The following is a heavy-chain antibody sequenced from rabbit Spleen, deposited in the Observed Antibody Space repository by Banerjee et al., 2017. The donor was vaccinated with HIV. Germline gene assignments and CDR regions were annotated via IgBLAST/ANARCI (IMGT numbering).Heavy chain of an antibody. V-gene: IGHV1S40*01. D-gene: IGHD6-1*01. Sequence: QSLEESGGGLVKPGASLTLTCTASGFSFSTDYYMCWVRQAPGKGLECIACIYGGSSGSTYYATWAKGRFTISKTSSTTVTLQMTSLTAADTATYFCASGADYAYGGYDLWGQGTLVTVS. CDR1: GFSFSTDYY. CDR2: IYGGSSGST. J-gene: IGHJ3*01. CDR3: ASGADYAYGGYDL.